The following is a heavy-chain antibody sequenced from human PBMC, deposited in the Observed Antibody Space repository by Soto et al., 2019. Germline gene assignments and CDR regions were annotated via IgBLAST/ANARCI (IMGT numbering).Heavy chain of an antibody. Sequence: PVGSLRLSCAASGFTFSSYWMHWVRQAPGKGLVWVSRINSDGSSTSYADSVKGRFTISRDNAKNTLYLQMNSLRAEDTAVYYCARSKKGYYYGMDVWGQGTTVTV. J-gene: IGHJ6*02. V-gene: IGHV3-74*01. D-gene: IGHD3-10*01. CDR2: INSDGSST. CDR3: ARSKKGYYYGMDV. CDR1: GFTFSSYW.